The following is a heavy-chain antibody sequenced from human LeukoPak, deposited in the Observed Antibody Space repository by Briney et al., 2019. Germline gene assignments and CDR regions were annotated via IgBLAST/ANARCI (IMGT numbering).Heavy chain of an antibody. CDR2: MYSGGST. CDR1: GFXVRSNY. Sequence: GGSLRLSCTASGFXVRSNYMSWVRQSPRKGLEWVSIMYSGGSTDYADSVKGRFIISRDHSKNSLYLQMNSLRAEDTAVYYCASDRYCSGGSCYGDAFDLWGQGTMVTVSS. J-gene: IGHJ3*01. V-gene: IGHV3-53*01. CDR3: ASDRYCSGGSCYGDAFDL. D-gene: IGHD2-15*01.